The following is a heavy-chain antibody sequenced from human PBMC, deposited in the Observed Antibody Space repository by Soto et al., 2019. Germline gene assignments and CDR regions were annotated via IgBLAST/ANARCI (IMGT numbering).Heavy chain of an antibody. V-gene: IGHV3-72*01. J-gene: IGHJ6*02. D-gene: IGHD6-19*01. Sequence: EVQLLESGGGLVQPGGSLRLSCAASGLIFSDYHMDWVRQPPGKGLEWVGRIRRKANSYTTEYAASVKGRFTISRDDSKNSLYLQRNSLKSEDTAVYYCAMLGGWSGGSSGMDVWGQGTTVTVSS. CDR3: AMLGGWSGGSSGMDV. CDR2: IRRKANSYTT. CDR1: GLIFSDYH.